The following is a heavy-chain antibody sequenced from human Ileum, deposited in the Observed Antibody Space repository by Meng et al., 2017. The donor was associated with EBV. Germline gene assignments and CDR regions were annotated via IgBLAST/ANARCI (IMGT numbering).Heavy chain of an antibody. V-gene: IGHV4-59*01. D-gene: IGHD3-22*01. CDR2: IYYSGST. Sequence: LQQSGPGLVKPSATLSLTCTVSGGAISSYYLSWFRGPAGKGLEWIGYIYYSGSTNSNPCLKSRVTISVATSKIQFSLKLTSVNAADTAVYYCARSDSSGYYYLYWGQGTLVTVSS. CDR3: ARSDSSGYYYLY. CDR1: GGAISSYY. J-gene: IGHJ4*02.